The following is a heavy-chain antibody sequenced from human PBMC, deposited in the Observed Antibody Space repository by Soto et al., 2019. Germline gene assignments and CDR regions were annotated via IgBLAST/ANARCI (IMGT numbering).Heavy chain of an antibody. CDR1: GYSFTSYW. J-gene: IGHJ3*02. CDR3: ARSYCSSTSCYVLGDAFDI. V-gene: IGHV5-51*01. D-gene: IGHD2-2*01. CDR2: IYPGDSDT. Sequence: PGESLKISCKGSGYSFTSYWIGWVRQMPGKGLEWMGIIYPGDSDTRYSPSFQGQVTISADKSISTAYLQWSSLKASDTAMYYCARSYCSSTSCYVLGDAFDIWGQGTIVTVSS.